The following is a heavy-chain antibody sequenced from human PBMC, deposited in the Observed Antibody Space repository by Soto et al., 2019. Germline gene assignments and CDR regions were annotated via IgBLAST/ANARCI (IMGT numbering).Heavy chain of an antibody. J-gene: IGHJ6*02. CDR2: ISYDGSNK. V-gene: IGHV3-30*18. Sequence: GGSLRLSCAASGLTFSSYGMHWVRQAPGKGLEWVAVISYDGSNKYYADSVKGRFTISRDNSKNTLYLQMNSLRAEDTAVYYCAKGGSAYCGGDCYPPSRDGYYYYGMDVWGQGTTVTVSS. D-gene: IGHD2-21*02. CDR3: AKGGSAYCGGDCYPPSRDGYYYYGMDV. CDR1: GLTFSSYG.